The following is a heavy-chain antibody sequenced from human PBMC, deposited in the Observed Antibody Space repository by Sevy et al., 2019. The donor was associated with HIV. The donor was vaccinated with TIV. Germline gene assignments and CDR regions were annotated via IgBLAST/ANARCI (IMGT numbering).Heavy chain of an antibody. Sequence: GGSLRLSCAASGFTFSSYAMHWVHQAPGKGLEWVAVISYDGSNKYYADSVKGRFTISRDNSKNTLYLQMNSLRAEDTAVYYCARDRWRRVYFDYWGQGTLVTVSS. D-gene: IGHD2-15*01. CDR1: GFTFSSYA. CDR3: ARDRWRRVYFDY. V-gene: IGHV3-30-3*01. CDR2: ISYDGSNK. J-gene: IGHJ4*02.